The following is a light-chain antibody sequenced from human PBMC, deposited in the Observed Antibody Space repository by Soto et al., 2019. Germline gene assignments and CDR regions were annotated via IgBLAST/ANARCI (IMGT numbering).Light chain of an antibody. CDR3: QQSYSTLPLT. CDR2: AAS. J-gene: IGKJ4*01. Sequence: DIQMTQSPSSLSASVGDRVTITCRASQNITTYLNWYQQKPGKAPKLLIFAASSLQSGIPSRFSGSGSGTEFTLRISSLQPADFATYYCQQSYSTLPLTFGGGTKVEIK. V-gene: IGKV1-39*01. CDR1: QNITTY.